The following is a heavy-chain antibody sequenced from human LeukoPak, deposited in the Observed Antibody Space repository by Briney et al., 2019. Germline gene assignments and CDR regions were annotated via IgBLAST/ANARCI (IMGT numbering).Heavy chain of an antibody. D-gene: IGHD4-11*01. CDR3: ANQGFSVTPAY. CDR2: ISSSGSTI. Sequence: GGSLRLSCAASGFTFSSYAMSWVRQAPGKGLEWVSYISSSGSTIYYADSVKGRFTISRDNSKNTLYLQMNSLRAEDTAVYYCANQGFSVTPAYWGQGTLVTVSS. CDR1: GFTFSSYA. V-gene: IGHV3-23*01. J-gene: IGHJ4*02.